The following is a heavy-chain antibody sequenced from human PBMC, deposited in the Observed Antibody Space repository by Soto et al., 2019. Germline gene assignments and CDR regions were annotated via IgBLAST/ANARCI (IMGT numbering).Heavy chain of an antibody. CDR2: ISYDGSNK. J-gene: IGHJ6*02. V-gene: IGHV3-30-3*01. CDR1: GFTFSSYA. CDR3: ARGPDTAMAIYYYYGMDV. D-gene: IGHD5-18*01. Sequence: ESGGGVVQPGRSLRLSCAASGFTFSSYAMHWVRQAPGKGLEWVAVISYDGSNKYYADSVKGRFTISRDNSKNTLYLQMNSLRAEDTAVYYCARGPDTAMAIYYYYGMDVWGQGTTVTVSS.